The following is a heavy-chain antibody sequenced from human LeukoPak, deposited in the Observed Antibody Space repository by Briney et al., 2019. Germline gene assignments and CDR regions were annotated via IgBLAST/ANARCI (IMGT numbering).Heavy chain of an antibody. J-gene: IGHJ4*02. CDR2: IYTSGST. Sequence: PSETLSLTCTVSGGSISSYYWSWIRQPAGKGLEWIGRIYTSGSTNYNPSLKSRVTMSVDTSKNQFSLKLSSVTAADTAVYYCARDRVDTAMVCLDYWGRGTLVTVSS. V-gene: IGHV4-4*07. CDR1: GGSISSYY. CDR3: ARDRVDTAMVCLDY. D-gene: IGHD5-18*01.